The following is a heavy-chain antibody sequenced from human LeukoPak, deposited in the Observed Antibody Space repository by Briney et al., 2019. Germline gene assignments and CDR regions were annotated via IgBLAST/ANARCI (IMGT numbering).Heavy chain of an antibody. D-gene: IGHD6-19*01. J-gene: IGHJ4*02. CDR1: GYSFASYW. Sequence: GESLKISXKGSGYSFASYWIGWVRQMPGKGLEWMGIIYPGDSDTRYSPSFQGQVTISADKSISTAYLQWSSLKASDTAMYYCASYSSGWYSGWDYWGQGTLVTVSS. CDR2: IYPGDSDT. V-gene: IGHV5-51*03. CDR3: ASYSSGWYSGWDY.